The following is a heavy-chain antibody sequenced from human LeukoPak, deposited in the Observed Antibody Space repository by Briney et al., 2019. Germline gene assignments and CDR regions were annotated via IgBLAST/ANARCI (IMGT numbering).Heavy chain of an antibody. CDR1: GFTFSDYW. D-gene: IGHD4-17*01. J-gene: IGHJ4*02. Sequence: PGGSLRLSCAASGFTFSDYWMSWVRQAPGKGLEWVANIKQDGSEKHYVDSVKGRFTISRDNAKNSLYLRMNSLRAEDTAVYYCAGDLYGDYSPFDYWGQGTLVTVSS. CDR2: IKQDGSEK. CDR3: AGDLYGDYSPFDY. V-gene: IGHV3-7*04.